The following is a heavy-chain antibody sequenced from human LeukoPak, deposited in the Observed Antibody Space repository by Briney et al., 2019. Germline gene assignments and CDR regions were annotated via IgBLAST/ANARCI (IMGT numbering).Heavy chain of an antibody. D-gene: IGHD3-22*01. CDR2: ISSSSSYI. CDR3: ARGAYYYDSRGYAH. CDR1: GFTFSSYS. Sequence: GGSLRLSCAASGFTFSSYSMNWVRQAPGNGLEWVSSISSSSSYIYYADSVKGRFTISRDNAKNSLYLQMNSLRAEDTAVYYCARGAYYYDSRGYAHWGQGTLVTVSS. V-gene: IGHV3-21*01. J-gene: IGHJ4*02.